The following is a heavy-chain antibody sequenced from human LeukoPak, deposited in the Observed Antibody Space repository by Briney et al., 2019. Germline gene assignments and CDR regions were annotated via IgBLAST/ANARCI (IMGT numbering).Heavy chain of an antibody. Sequence: SETLSLTCTVSGGSISSYYWSWIRQPPGKGLEWIGYIYYSGSTNYNPSLKSRVTISVDTSKNQFSLKLSFVTAADTAVYYCARGGGTHYYDSSGYYYIYWGQGTLVTVSS. V-gene: IGHV4-59*12. CDR2: IYYSGST. D-gene: IGHD3-22*01. J-gene: IGHJ4*02. CDR3: ARGGGTHYYDSSGYYYIY. CDR1: GGSISSYY.